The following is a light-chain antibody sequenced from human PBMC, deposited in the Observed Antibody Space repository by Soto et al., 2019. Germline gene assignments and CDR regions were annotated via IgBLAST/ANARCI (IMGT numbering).Light chain of an antibody. J-gene: IGKJ2*01. Sequence: EIVMTQSPATLSVSPWERASLSCRASQSVGSNLAWYQQTAGQAPRLLIYGASTRATGIPARFSGSGSGTEFTLTNSSLQSEDFAVYSCQKYTNWPYTFGQGTKLEIK. CDR3: QKYTNWPYT. CDR2: GAS. V-gene: IGKV3-15*01. CDR1: QSVGSN.